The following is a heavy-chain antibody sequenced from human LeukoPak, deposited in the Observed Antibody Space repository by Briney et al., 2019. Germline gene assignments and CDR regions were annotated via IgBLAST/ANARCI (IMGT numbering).Heavy chain of an antibody. J-gene: IGHJ3*02. CDR1: GLTFSSYA. D-gene: IGHD3-3*01. CDR3: AIDYYDFWNGFDI. V-gene: IGHV3-23*01. CDR2: ISGSGGER. Sequence: QSGGSLRLSCAASGLTFSSYAMSWVRQAPGKGLEWVSGISGSGGERNHADSVKGRFTITRDNSKNTLNLQMSSLRAEDTAIYYCAIDYYDFWNGFDIWGQGTMVTVSS.